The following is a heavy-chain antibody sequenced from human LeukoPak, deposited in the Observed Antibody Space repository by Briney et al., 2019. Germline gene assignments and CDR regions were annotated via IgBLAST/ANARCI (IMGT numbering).Heavy chain of an antibody. CDR3: AKGPLIAVAADY. CDR2: ISGSGGNT. D-gene: IGHD6-19*01. J-gene: IGHJ4*02. Sequence: GGSLRLSCAASGFTVSSNYMSWVRQAPGKGLEWVSAISGSGGNTYYADSVKGRFTISRDNSKNTLYLQMNSLRAEDTAVYYCAKGPLIAVAADYWGQGTLVTVSS. V-gene: IGHV3-23*01. CDR1: GFTVSSNY.